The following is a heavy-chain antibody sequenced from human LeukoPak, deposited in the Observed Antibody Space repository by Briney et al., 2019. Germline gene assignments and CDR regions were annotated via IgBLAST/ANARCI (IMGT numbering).Heavy chain of an antibody. CDR2: INHSGST. V-gene: IGHV4-34*01. CDR3: ARALPILDIVVVPAAMDV. Sequence: SETLSLTCAVYGGSFSGYYWSWIRQPPGKRLEWIGEINHSGSTNYNPSLKSRVTISVDTSKNQFSLKLSSVTAADTAVYYCARALPILDIVVVPAAMDVWGKGTTVTVSS. CDR1: GGSFSGYY. D-gene: IGHD2-2*01. J-gene: IGHJ6*04.